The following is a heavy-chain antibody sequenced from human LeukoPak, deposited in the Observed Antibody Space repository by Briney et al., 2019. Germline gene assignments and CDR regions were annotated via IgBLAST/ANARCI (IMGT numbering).Heavy chain of an antibody. CDR2: IYPGDSET. CDR3: ARRVSGWYYFDY. Sequence: GESLKISCKGSGYRFTNYWTGWVRQMPGKGLEWMGLIYPGDSETRYSPSFQGQVTISADRSINTAYLQWSSLQATDTAMYYCARRVSGWYYFDYWGLGTQVTVSS. CDR1: GYRFTNYW. D-gene: IGHD6-19*01. J-gene: IGHJ4*01. V-gene: IGHV5-51*01.